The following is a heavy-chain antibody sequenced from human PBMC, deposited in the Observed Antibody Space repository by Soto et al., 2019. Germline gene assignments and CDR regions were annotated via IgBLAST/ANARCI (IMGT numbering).Heavy chain of an antibody. CDR1: GDSVSSSSVA. Sequence: PSQTLSLTCVISGDSVSSSSVAWNWVRQSPSRGLEWLGRTYYRSRWYSDFAVSVRGRIVINADTSKNQFSLQLNSVTPEDTAVYFCARSEEDSDFYYYGLDVWGQWTAVTVSS. D-gene: IGHD2-15*01. CDR3: ARSEEDSDFYYYGLDV. CDR2: TYYRSRWYS. V-gene: IGHV6-1*01. J-gene: IGHJ6*02.